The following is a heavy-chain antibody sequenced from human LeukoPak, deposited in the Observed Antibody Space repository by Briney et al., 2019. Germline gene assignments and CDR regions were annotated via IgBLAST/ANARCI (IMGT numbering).Heavy chain of an antibody. D-gene: IGHD6-13*01. CDR1: GFTFSSYG. V-gene: IGHV3-30*18. Sequence: PGGSLRLSCAASGFTFSSYGMHWVRQAPGKGLEWVAVISDDGTTKYYANSVKGRFTISRDNSKNTLYLEMNSLRAEDTAVYYCAKEGAAGGKMQYCFDYWGQETLVTVSS. J-gene: IGHJ4*02. CDR3: AKEGAAGGKMQYCFDY. CDR2: ISDDGTTK.